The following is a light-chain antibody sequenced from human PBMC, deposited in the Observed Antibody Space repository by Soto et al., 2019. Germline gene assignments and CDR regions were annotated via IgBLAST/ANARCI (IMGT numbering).Light chain of an antibody. J-gene: IGKJ4*01. Sequence: DVVMTQSPLSRPVTPGALVSISCRSSQRLLHSNGSNYLAWFLQKAGQSPQLLIYLASSRFSGVPDRFSGSGSGTDFTLEIISVEAEDVGIYYCMQLLHPPLTFGGGTKVDIK. V-gene: IGKV2-28*01. CDR1: QRLLHSNGSNY. CDR3: MQLLHPPLT. CDR2: LAS.